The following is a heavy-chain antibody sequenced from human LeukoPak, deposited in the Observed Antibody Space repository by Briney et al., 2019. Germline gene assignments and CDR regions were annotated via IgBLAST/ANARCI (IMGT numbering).Heavy chain of an antibody. J-gene: IGHJ3*02. CDR2: ISSSSSYI. V-gene: IGHV3-21*01. D-gene: IGHD1-14*01. CDR3: ARDRAPEAFDI. Sequence: GGSLRLSCAASGFTFSSYSMNWVRQAPGKGLEWVSSISSSSSYIYYADSVRGRFTISRDNAKNSLYLQMNSLRAEDTAVYYCARDRAPEAFDIWGQGTMVTVSS. CDR1: GFTFSSYS.